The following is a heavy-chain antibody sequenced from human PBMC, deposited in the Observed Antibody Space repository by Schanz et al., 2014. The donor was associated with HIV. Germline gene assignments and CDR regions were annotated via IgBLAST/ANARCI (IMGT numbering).Heavy chain of an antibody. D-gene: IGHD2-2*01. V-gene: IGHV3-23*01. CDR1: GFTFSSYA. J-gene: IGHJ4*01. Sequence: EVQLLEAGGGLVQPGGSLRLTCAASGFTFSSYAMSWVRQAPGKGLEWVSAISGSGASPYYADSVKGRFTISRGNSKNTLHLQMNSLRAEDTAVYYCAKTSVPAARYWGHGTLVTVSS. CDR3: AKTSVPAARY. CDR2: ISGSGASP.